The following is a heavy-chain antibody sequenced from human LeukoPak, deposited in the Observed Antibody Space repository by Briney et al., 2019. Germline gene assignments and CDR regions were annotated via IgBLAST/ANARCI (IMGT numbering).Heavy chain of an antibody. Sequence: GGSVRLSCAASGFIFSSYSMNWVRQAPGQALEWVSYISSSSNTIYYADSVRGRFTISRDHAKNSLFLQMNSLRDEDTAVYYCARDLFGNYAMDVWGQGTAVTVSS. CDR2: ISSSSNTI. CDR1: GFIFSSYS. V-gene: IGHV3-48*02. J-gene: IGHJ6*02. D-gene: IGHD3-16*01. CDR3: ARDLFGNYAMDV.